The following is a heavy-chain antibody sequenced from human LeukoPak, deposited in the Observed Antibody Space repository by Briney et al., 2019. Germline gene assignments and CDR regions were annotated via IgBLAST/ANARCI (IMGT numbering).Heavy chain of an antibody. CDR1: GFTFSTYV. V-gene: IGHV3-74*01. CDR2: ISHDGTDT. CDR3: ARDLRNYDILTGYPRAEYFQH. D-gene: IGHD3-9*01. J-gene: IGHJ1*01. Sequence: GGSLRLSCAASGFTFSTYVMHWVRQAPGKGLMWVSRISHDGTDTSYADSVKGRFTISRDNSKNTLYLQMNSLRAEDTAVYYCARDLRNYDILTGYPRAEYFQHWGQGTLVTVSS.